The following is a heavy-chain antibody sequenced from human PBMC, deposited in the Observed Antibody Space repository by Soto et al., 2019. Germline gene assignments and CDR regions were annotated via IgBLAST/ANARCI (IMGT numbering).Heavy chain of an antibody. J-gene: IGHJ6*03. V-gene: IGHV1-18*01. CDR2: ISAYNGNT. Sequence: ASVKVSCKASGYTFTIYGISWVRQAPGQGLEWMGWISAYNGNTNYAQKLQGRVTMTTDTSTSSAYMELRSLRSDDTAVYYCARAGDYEYYYYYYMDVWGKGTTVTVSS. CDR1: GYTFTIYG. CDR3: ARAGDYEYYYYYYMDV. D-gene: IGHD4-17*01.